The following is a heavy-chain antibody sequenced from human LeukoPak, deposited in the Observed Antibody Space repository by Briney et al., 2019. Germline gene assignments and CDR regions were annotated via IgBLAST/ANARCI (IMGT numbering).Heavy chain of an antibody. CDR1: GGSISISSFY. J-gene: IGHJ5*02. D-gene: IGHD1-1*01. CDR3: ARTGTTGFTWLDP. Sequence: KPSETLSLTCTVSGGSISISSFYWGWIRQPPGKGLEWIGSIYYSGSTYYNPSLKSRVTISVDTSRNHFSLKLSSVTAADTAVYYCARTGTTGFTWLDPWGQGTLVTVSS. V-gene: IGHV4-39*07. CDR2: IYYSGST.